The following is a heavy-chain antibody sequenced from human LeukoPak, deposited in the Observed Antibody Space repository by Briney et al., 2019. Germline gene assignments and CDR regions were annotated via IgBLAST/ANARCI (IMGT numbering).Heavy chain of an antibody. V-gene: IGHV3-21*01. CDR2: ISRSSLST. CDR3: ARGRTSLPRIYSDKSGYKKVLDQNAFDI. CDR1: GFTFNTYS. Sequence: PGGSLRLSCAASGFTFNTYSMNWVRQAPGKGLEWVSSISRSSLSTYYADSLRDRFTISRDNAKNSLYLEMNSLRAEDTAVYYCARGRTSLPRIYSDKSGYKKVLDQNAFDIWGQGTMVTVSS. D-gene: IGHD3-22*01. J-gene: IGHJ3*02.